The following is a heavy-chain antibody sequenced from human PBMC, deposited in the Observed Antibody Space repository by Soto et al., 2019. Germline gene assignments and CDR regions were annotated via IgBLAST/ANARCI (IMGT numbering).Heavy chain of an antibody. J-gene: IGHJ5*02. CDR3: ARAEDIVLMVYAP. CDR2: INAGNGNT. V-gene: IGHV1-3*01. D-gene: IGHD2-8*01. Sequence: GASVKVSCKASGYTFTSYAMHWVRQAPGQRLEWMGWINAGNGNTKYSQKFQGRVTITRDTSASTAYMELSSLRSEDTAVYYCARAEDIVLMVYAPWGQGTLVTVSS. CDR1: GYTFTSYA.